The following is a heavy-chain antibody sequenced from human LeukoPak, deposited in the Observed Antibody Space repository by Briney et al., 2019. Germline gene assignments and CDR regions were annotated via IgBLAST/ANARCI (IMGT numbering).Heavy chain of an antibody. CDR3: ASGGYCGGDCYSIHY. J-gene: IGHJ4*02. V-gene: IGHV1-69*06. D-gene: IGHD2-21*02. CDR1: GGTFSSYA. Sequence: ASVKVSCKASGGTFSSYAISWVRQAPGQGLEWMGGIIPIFGTANYAQKFQGRVTITADKSTSTAYMELSSLRSEDTAVYYCASGGYCGGDCYSIHYWGQGTLVTVSS. CDR2: IIPIFGTA.